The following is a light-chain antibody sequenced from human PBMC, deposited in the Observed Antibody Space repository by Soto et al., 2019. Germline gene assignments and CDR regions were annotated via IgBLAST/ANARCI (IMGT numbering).Light chain of an antibody. Sequence: DIQMTQSPSTLSASVGDRVTITCRASQPISSWLAWYQQKPGKAPKLLIYKASTLEGGVPSRFSGSGLGTEFNITISCLQPDDFASYFCQQYHTYPLTFGGETTVHIK. J-gene: IGKJ4*01. CDR3: QQYHTYPLT. CDR2: KAS. V-gene: IGKV1-5*03. CDR1: QPISSW.